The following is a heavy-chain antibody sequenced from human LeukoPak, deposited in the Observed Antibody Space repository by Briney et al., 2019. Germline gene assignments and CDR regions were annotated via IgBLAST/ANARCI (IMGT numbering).Heavy chain of an antibody. V-gene: IGHV3-23*01. CDR2: IGGSGGRT. CDR1: GFTFNNYA. D-gene: IGHD1-26*01. CDR3: AKGMWDGYYFYYIMDV. Sequence: GGSLRLSCAASGFTFNNYAMNWVRQAPGKGLEWVSGIGGSGGRTYYVGSVKGRFTISRDDSKNMLYLQMNSLRADDTAVYYCAKGMWDGYYFYYIMDVWGQGTTVTVSS. J-gene: IGHJ6*02.